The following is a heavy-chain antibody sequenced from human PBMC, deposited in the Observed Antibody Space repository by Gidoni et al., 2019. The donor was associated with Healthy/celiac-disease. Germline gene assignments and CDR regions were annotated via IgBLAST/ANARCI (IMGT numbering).Heavy chain of an antibody. V-gene: IGHV5-51*01. CDR1: GYSFTSYW. Sequence: EVQLVQSGAEVKKPGESLKISCKGSGYSFTSYWIGWVRQMPGKGLEWMGIIYPGDSDTRYSPSFQGHVTIAADKSISTAYLQWSSLKASDTAMYYCARQTRITMVRGGYGMDVWGQGTTVTVSS. CDR3: ARQTRITMVRGGYGMDV. J-gene: IGHJ6*02. CDR2: IYPGDSDT. D-gene: IGHD3-10*01.